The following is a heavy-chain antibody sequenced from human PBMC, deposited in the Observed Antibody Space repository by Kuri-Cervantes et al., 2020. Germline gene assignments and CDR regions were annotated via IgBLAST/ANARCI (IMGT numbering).Heavy chain of an antibody. J-gene: IGHJ6*02. CDR2: TYYRSKWYN. Sequence: SCAISGDSVSSNSAAWNWIRQSPSRGLEWLGRTYYRSKWYNDYAVSVKSRITINPDTSKNQFSLQLNSVTPEDTAVHYCARVSSGWLVYYYGMDVWGQGTTVTVSS. CDR3: ARVSSGWLVYYYGMDV. D-gene: IGHD6-19*01. V-gene: IGHV6-1*01. CDR1: GDSVSSNSAA.